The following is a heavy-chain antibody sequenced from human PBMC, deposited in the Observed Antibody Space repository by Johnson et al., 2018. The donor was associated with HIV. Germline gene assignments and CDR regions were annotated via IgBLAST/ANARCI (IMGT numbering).Heavy chain of an antibody. CDR1: GFTFSNYG. Sequence: QVPLVEPLGGVFHPGASLRLSCAASGFTFSNYGMHWVRQAPGKGLEWVAFRRYDGSNKYYADSVKGRFPIYRDNSKNTLYLQMNSLRVEDTAVYYCAKDFVAFWGRPADAFDIWGQGTMVTVSS. J-gene: IGHJ3*02. CDR3: AKDFVAFWGRPADAFDI. CDR2: RRYDGSNK. D-gene: IGHD3-16*01. V-gene: IGHV3-30*02.